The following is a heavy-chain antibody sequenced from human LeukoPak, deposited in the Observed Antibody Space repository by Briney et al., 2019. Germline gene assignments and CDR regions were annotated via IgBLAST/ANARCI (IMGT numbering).Heavy chain of an antibody. J-gene: IGHJ3*02. CDR2: IYHSGST. CDR3: ARVSTGTTIWGAFDI. D-gene: IGHD4-17*01. CDR1: GYSISSGYY. Sequence: SETLSLTCTVSGYSISSGYYWGWIRQPPGQGLEWIGSIYHSGSTFYNPSLRSRVTISADASTNQLSLKLSSVTAVDTAVYYCARVSTGTTIWGAFDIWGQGTVVTVSS. V-gene: IGHV4-38-2*02.